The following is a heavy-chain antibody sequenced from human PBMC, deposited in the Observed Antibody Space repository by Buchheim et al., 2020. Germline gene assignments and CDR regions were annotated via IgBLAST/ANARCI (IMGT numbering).Heavy chain of an antibody. CDR2: IWYDGSNK. V-gene: IGHV3-33*01. CDR1: GFTFSSYG. J-gene: IGHJ4*02. Sequence: QVQLVESGGGVVQPGRSLRLSCAASGFTFSSYGMHWVRQAPGKGLEWVAVIWYDGSNKYYADSVKGRFTISRDNSKNTLYLQMNSMRAEDTAVYYCAREFPYDYVWGSYRPSNSYYFDHWGQGTL. D-gene: IGHD3-16*02. CDR3: AREFPYDYVWGSYRPSNSYYFDH.